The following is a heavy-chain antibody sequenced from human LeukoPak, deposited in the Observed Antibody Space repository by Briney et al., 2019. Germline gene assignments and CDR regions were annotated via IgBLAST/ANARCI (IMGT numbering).Heavy chain of an antibody. Sequence: GGSLRLSCAASGFTFSSYAMSWVRQAPGKGLEWVSAISGSGGSTYYADSVKGRFTISRDNSKNTLYLRMNSLRAEDTAVYYCAELDIVVVPAAMGKWGQGTLVTVSS. CDR1: GFTFSSYA. J-gene: IGHJ4*02. CDR2: ISGSGGST. CDR3: AELDIVVVPAAMGK. D-gene: IGHD2-2*03. V-gene: IGHV3-23*01.